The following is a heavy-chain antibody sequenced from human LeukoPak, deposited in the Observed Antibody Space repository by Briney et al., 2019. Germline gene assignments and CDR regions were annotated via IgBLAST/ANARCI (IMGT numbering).Heavy chain of an antibody. Sequence: GSLRLSCAASGFTFNNYAMNRVRQPPGKGLEWIGEINHSGSTNYNPSLKSRVTISVDTSKNQFSLKLSSVTAADTAVYYCARDLSNYYFDYWGQGTLVTVSS. D-gene: IGHD5-24*01. CDR2: INHSGST. V-gene: IGHV4-34*01. J-gene: IGHJ4*02. CDR1: GFTFNNYA. CDR3: ARDLSNYYFDY.